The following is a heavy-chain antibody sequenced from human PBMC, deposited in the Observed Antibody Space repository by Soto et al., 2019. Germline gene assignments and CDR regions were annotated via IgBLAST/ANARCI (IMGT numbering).Heavy chain of an antibody. CDR2: INPNGGST. CDR1: GYTFINYY. CDR3: AREKWLVRRNDPFDI. Sequence: QVQLVQSGAEVKKPGASVKVSCKASGYTFINYYMHWVRQAPGQGLEWMGIINPNGGSTTYAQKFQCRVTLTRDTSKNTVNMELSSLRSEDTAVYYCAREKWLVRRNDPFDIWGQGTMVTVSS. V-gene: IGHV1-46*01. J-gene: IGHJ3*02. D-gene: IGHD6-19*01.